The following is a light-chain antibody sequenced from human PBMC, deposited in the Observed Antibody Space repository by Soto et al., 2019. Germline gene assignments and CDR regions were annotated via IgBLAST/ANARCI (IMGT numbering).Light chain of an antibody. CDR3: QQYNTYYT. Sequence: DIQMTQSPSTLSASIGDRVTITCRSSQSISNWLAWYQQKPGKAPKLLIYDASSLESGVPSRFSGSGSGTEFTLTISSLQPDDFATYNCQQYNTYYTFGQGTKVDIK. CDR1: QSISNW. CDR2: DAS. V-gene: IGKV1-5*01. J-gene: IGKJ2*01.